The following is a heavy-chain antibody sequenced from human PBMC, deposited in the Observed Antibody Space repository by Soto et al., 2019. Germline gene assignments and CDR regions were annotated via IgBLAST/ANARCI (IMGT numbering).Heavy chain of an antibody. J-gene: IGHJ3*02. CDR1: GYTFTIYV. V-gene: IGHV1-8*02. CDR2: MNPNSGNT. CDR3: ARGGDIVVVESAFDM. D-gene: IGHD2-15*01. Sequence: ASVKVSSKASGYTFTIYVVNWVRQATGQGLEWMGWMNPNSGNTGYAQKFQGRVTMTRNTSISTAYMELSSLRSEDTAVYYCARGGDIVVVESAFDMWGQGTMVTVSS.